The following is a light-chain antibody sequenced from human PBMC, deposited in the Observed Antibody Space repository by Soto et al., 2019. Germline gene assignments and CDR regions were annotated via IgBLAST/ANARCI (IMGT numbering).Light chain of an antibody. V-gene: IGLV2-14*01. CDR2: EVS. J-gene: IGLJ1*01. CDR1: SSDVGGYNY. Sequence: QSALTQPASVSGSPGQSITISCTGTSSDVGGYNYVSWYQQHPGKAPKLMIYEVSNRPSGVSNRFSGSKSSNTASLTISGLQAEDEADYYCISYTSSNTRVFGTGTKVTVL. CDR3: ISYTSSNTRV.